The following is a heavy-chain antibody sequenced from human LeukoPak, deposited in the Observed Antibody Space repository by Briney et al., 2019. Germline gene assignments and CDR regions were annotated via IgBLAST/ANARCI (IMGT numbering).Heavy chain of an antibody. V-gene: IGHV3-33*01. D-gene: IGHD6-19*01. CDR1: GFTFSSYG. Sequence: GRSLRLSCAASGFTFSSYGMHWVRQAPGKGLEWVAVIWYDGSNKYYADSVKGRFTISRDNSKNTLYLQMNSLRAEDTAVYYCARLNSYSSGWYFDYWGQGTLVTVSS. CDR2: IWYDGSNK. CDR3: ARLNSYSSGWYFDY. J-gene: IGHJ4*02.